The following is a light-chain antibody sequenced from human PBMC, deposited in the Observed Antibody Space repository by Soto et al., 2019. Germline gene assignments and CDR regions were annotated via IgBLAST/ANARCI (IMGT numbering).Light chain of an antibody. CDR2: EVT. Sequence: QSVLTQSPSVSAAPGQKVTISCSGSSSNIGNNYVSWYQHHPGKAPKLIIYEVTNRPSGVSNRFSASKSGNTASLTISGLQTDDEADYYCTSYTSGSTLVVFGGGTKVTVL. V-gene: IGLV2-14*01. CDR1: SSNIGNNY. J-gene: IGLJ2*01. CDR3: TSYTSGSTLVV.